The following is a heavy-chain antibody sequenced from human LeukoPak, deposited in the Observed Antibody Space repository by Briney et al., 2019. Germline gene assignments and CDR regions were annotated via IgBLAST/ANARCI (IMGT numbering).Heavy chain of an antibody. CDR3: ARFRTTFGELNH. CDR1: GRSMSSHY. V-gene: IGHV4-59*11. J-gene: IGHJ5*02. Sequence: SEPLSLTCTLSGRSMSSHYGSWIRHPPGKGREWIGYIHYRGSSNYNPSLKSRVTISVDTSKNQFCLKLSSMTAADTAVYYCARFRTTFGELNHWGQGTLVTVSS. D-gene: IGHD3-10*01. CDR2: IHYRGSS.